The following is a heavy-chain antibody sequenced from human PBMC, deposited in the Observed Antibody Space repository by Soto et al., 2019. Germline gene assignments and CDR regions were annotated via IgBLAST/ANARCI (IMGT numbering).Heavy chain of an antibody. V-gene: IGHV3-11*01. J-gene: IGHJ5*02. Sequence: GGSLRLSCEASGFPFSDYHMSWIRQPPGKGLEWVSYISNSGTSIYYADSVKGRFTISRDNAKNSLYLQMTSLRAEDTALYYCARRGYSSSWSSFDPWGQGTLVTVSS. CDR1: GFPFSDYH. D-gene: IGHD6-13*01. CDR2: ISNSGTSI. CDR3: ARRGYSSSWSSFDP.